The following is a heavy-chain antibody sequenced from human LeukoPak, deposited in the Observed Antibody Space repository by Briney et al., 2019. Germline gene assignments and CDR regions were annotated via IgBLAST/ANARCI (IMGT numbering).Heavy chain of an antibody. D-gene: IGHD3-9*01. V-gene: IGHV4-4*09. CDR2: IYNSGIT. J-gene: IGHJ4*02. Sequence: PSKTLSLTCTVFGGSISSYYWSWIRKPPGKGLEWIGYIYNSGITNKNPSLKSRVTISGDTSKDQFSLKLSSVTAADTAVYYCARHGDVRYFDWLKDGFDYWGQGTLVTVSS. CDR3: ARHGDVRYFDWLKDGFDY. CDR1: GGSISSYY.